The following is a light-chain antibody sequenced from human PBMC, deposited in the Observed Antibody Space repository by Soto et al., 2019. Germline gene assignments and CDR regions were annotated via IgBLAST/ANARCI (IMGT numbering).Light chain of an antibody. J-gene: IGKJ5*01. V-gene: IGKV1-33*01. CDR2: DAS. Sequence: DIQMTQSPSALSASVGDRVTISCQASQDISDVVNWDQQQPGKAPKVLIYDASKLQTGVPSRFSGRGSGKDFTFTISSLQPDDSGTYYCQQFYDLPITFGQGTRLEI. CDR1: QDISDV. CDR3: QQFYDLPIT.